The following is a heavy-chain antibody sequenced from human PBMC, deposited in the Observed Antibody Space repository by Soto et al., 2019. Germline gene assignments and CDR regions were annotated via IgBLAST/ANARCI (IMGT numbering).Heavy chain of an antibody. CDR1: GGTFRSYA. Sequence: QVQLVQSGAEVKKPGSSMKVSCKVSGGTFRSYAINWVRQAPGQGLEWMGGITPISGTTNYAQKFQGRVTITADESTRTAYMGLSSLRYADTAVYYCARAGTWGQGSPVTVSS. J-gene: IGHJ5*02. CDR3: ARAGT. CDR2: ITPISGTT. V-gene: IGHV1-69*01.